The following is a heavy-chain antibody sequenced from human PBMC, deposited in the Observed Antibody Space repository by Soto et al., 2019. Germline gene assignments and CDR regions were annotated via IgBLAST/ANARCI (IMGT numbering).Heavy chain of an antibody. CDR3: TEDRQPDGNWAFDF. D-gene: IGHD3-16*01. Sequence: PGGSLRLSCAASGFTFGTYTMNWVRQAPGKGLEWVSALGGGGDTHYAESVKGRFTISRDYSKNILLLQMNSLRDEDSAIYYCTEDRQPDGNWAFDFWGQGTLVTVSS. CDR2: LGGGGDT. V-gene: IGHV3-23*01. CDR1: GFTFGTYT. J-gene: IGHJ4*02.